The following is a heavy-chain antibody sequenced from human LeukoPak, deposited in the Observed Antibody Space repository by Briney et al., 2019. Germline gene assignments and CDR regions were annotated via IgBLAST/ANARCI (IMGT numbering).Heavy chain of an antibody. CDR2: IGNTET. J-gene: IGHJ4*02. Sequence: GESLRLSCVASGFTFDTFAMSWVRQAPGKGLKWVSGIGNTETYYADSVKGRFTISRDNSKSTIYLHMNNLRAEDTALYYCARDGQAFNSNWDYFEYWGQGTPVTVSS. CDR3: ARDGQAFNSNWDYFEY. D-gene: IGHD7-27*01. CDR1: GFTFDTFA. V-gene: IGHV3-23*01.